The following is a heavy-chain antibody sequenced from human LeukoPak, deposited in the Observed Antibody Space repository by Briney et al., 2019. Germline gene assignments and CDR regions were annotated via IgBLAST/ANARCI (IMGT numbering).Heavy chain of an antibody. CDR3: AREVVVTPGAFDI. Sequence: GGSLRLSCAASGFTFSSYSMNWVRQAPGKGLEWVSSISSSSSSYIYYADSVKARFTISRDNAKNSLYLQMNSLRAEDTAVYYCAREVVVTPGAFDIWGQGTMVTVSS. V-gene: IGHV3-21*01. CDR1: GFTFSSYS. D-gene: IGHD3-22*01. J-gene: IGHJ3*02. CDR2: ISSSSSSYI.